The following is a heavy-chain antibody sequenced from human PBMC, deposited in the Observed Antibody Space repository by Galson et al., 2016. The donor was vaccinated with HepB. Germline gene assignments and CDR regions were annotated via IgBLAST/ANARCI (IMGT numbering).Heavy chain of an antibody. J-gene: IGHJ6*02. CDR2: ISFDGNKK. D-gene: IGHD4-23*01. Sequence: SLRLSCAASGLTFSRYAMRWVRQAPGKGLEWVAVISFDGNKKYDADSVKGRFTISRDNAKNTLYLQVNSLRPEDTAVYYCARDKLGTPSSGLDVWGQGTTVTVSS. CDR1: GLTFSRYA. V-gene: IGHV3-30*04. CDR3: ARDKLGTPSSGLDV.